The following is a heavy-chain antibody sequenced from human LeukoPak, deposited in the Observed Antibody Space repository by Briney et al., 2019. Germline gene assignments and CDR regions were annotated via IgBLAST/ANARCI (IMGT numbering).Heavy chain of an antibody. V-gene: IGHV3-23*01. J-gene: IGHJ3*02. D-gene: IGHD3-10*01. CDR2: ISGSGGST. Sequence: PGGSLRLSCAASGFTFSSYGMHWVRQAPGKGLEWVSAISGSGGSTYYADSVKGRFTISRDNSKNTLYLQMNSLRAEDTAVYYCAKDTPPIWFGTLGAFDIWGQGTMVTVSS. CDR1: GFTFSSYG. CDR3: AKDTPPIWFGTLGAFDI.